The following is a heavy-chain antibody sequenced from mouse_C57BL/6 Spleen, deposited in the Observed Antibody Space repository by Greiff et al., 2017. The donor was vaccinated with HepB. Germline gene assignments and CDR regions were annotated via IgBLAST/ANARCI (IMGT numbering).Heavy chain of an antibody. CDR2: IYWDDDK. V-gene: IGHV8-12*01. J-gene: IGHJ2*01. CDR1: GFSLSTSGMG. Sequence: QVTLKECGPGILQSSQTLSLTCSFSGFSLSTSGMGVSWIRQPSGKGLEWLAHIYWDDDKRYNPSLKSRLTISKDTSRNQVFLKITSVDTADTATYYCARLIYDGYGGYFDYWGQGTTLTVSS. D-gene: IGHD2-3*01. CDR3: ARLIYDGYGGYFDY.